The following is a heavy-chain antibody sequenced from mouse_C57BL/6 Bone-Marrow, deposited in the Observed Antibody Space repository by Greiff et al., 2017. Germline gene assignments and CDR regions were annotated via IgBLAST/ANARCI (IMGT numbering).Heavy chain of an antibody. Sequence: DVKLVESGGGLVKPGGSLKLSCAASGFTFSSYAMSWVRQTPEKRLEWVATISDGGSYTYYPDNVKGRFTISRDTAKNNLYLQMSHLKSEDPAMYYCARPYYYGSAGFAYWGQGTLVTVSA. V-gene: IGHV5-4*03. CDR3: ARPYYYGSAGFAY. CDR2: ISDGGSYT. J-gene: IGHJ3*01. D-gene: IGHD1-1*01. CDR1: GFTFSSYA.